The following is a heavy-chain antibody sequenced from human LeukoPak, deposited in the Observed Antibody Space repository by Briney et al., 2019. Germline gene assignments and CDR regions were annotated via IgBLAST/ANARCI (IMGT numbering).Heavy chain of an antibody. J-gene: IGHJ4*02. CDR1: GGSISSTTYY. CDR2: ISYSGST. Sequence: SETLSLTCSVSGGSISSTTYYWGWIRQPPGKGLEWIGSISYSGSTYYSPSLKSRVTISADTSKNQFSLNLSYVTAADAALYYCARHVHSSSAYPMGGCWGQGILVTVSS. CDR3: ARHVHSSSAYPMGGC. D-gene: IGHD6-6*01. V-gene: IGHV4-39*01.